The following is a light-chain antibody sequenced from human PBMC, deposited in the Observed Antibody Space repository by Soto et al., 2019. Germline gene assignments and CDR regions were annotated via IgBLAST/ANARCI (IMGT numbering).Light chain of an antibody. CDR2: GAF. CDR1: QSVDGKY. Sequence: EVLLTQSPGTLSLSPGERATLSCRASQSVDGKYFAWYQQKPGQAPRLLIYGAFNRATGIPDRFSGSGSGTDFTLSITRLEPEDFAVYYCQQYGNAPWTFGQGTKVDIK. J-gene: IGKJ1*01. CDR3: QQYGNAPWT. V-gene: IGKV3-20*01.